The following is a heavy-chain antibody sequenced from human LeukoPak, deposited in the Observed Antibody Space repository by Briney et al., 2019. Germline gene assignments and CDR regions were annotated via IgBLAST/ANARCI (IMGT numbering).Heavy chain of an antibody. J-gene: IGHJ4*02. CDR1: GFTFSSYD. CDR3: AKEGSNGDFDY. Sequence: GRSLRLSCAASGFTFSSYDMHWVRRAPGKGLEWVTVISYDGSNKYYGDSVKGRFTISRDNSKNTLYLKMNSLRAEDTAVYYCAKEGSNGDFDYWGQGTLVTVSS. CDR2: ISYDGSNK. V-gene: IGHV3-30*18. D-gene: IGHD1-26*01.